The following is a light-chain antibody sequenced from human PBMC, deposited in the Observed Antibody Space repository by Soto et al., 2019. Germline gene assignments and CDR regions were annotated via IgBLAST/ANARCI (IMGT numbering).Light chain of an antibody. CDR3: QQYSDWPRT. V-gene: IGKV3-15*01. Sequence: EIVMTQSPDTLSVSPGESATLSCRASQSVTTNLAWYQQKPGQAPRLLIYGVSTRATGTPTRFSASGPGTEFTLTIDGMQSEDFAVYYCQQYSDWPRTFGQGTKVDIK. CDR1: QSVTTN. J-gene: IGKJ1*01. CDR2: GVS.